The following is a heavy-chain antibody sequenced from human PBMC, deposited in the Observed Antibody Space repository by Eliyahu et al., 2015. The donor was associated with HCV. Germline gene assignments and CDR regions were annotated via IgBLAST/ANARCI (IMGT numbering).Heavy chain of an antibody. Sequence: QVQLVESGGGVVQPGRSLRLSCAASGFTFSXYXXPWVRQAPGKGLEWVAVISYDGSNKYYADSVKGRFTISRDNSKNTLYLQMNSLRAEDTAVYYCARDSLGATSSRYYYYGMDVWGQGTTVTVSS. CDR2: ISYDGSNK. J-gene: IGHJ6*02. CDR3: ARDSLGATSSRYYYYGMDV. D-gene: IGHD1-26*01. CDR1: GFTFSXYX. V-gene: IGHV3-30-3*01.